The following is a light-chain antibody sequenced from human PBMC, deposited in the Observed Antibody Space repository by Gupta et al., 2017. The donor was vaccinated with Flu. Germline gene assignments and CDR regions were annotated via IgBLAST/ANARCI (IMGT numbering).Light chain of an antibody. CDR1: QSISPW. CDR3: QHYKSFPWT. J-gene: IGKJ1*01. Sequence: GDRVTITCRVSQSISPWLAWYQQKPGKAPKLLSYKASSLESGVPSSFSGSGSGTEFTLTINSLQPDDFATYYCQHYKSFPWTFGQGTKVEIK. CDR2: KAS. V-gene: IGKV1-5*03.